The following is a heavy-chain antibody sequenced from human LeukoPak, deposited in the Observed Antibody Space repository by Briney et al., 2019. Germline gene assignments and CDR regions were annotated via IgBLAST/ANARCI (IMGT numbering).Heavy chain of an antibody. CDR2: IKQDGSEK. Sequence: GGSLRLSCAASGFTFSRYWMSWVRQAPGKGLEWVANIKQDGSEKYYVASVKGRFTISRDNSRSTLYLQMNSLRPEDTAIYYCAREGYYGSGSPPSLYFDYWGQGTLVTVSS. J-gene: IGHJ4*02. CDR1: GFTFSRYW. D-gene: IGHD3-10*01. CDR3: AREGYYGSGSPPSLYFDY. V-gene: IGHV3-7*01.